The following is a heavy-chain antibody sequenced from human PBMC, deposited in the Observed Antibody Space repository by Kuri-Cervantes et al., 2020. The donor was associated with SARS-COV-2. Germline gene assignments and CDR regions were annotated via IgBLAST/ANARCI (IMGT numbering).Heavy chain of an antibody. V-gene: IGHV3-7*01. Sequence: GESLKISCAASGFTFNSYGMHWVRQAPGKGLEWVANIKQDGSEKYYVDSVKGRFTISRDNAKNSLYLQMNSLRAEDTAVYYCAREFRSFTMIVADAFDIWGQGTMVTVSS. CDR1: GFTFNSYG. CDR2: IKQDGSEK. D-gene: IGHD3-22*01. J-gene: IGHJ3*02. CDR3: AREFRSFTMIVADAFDI.